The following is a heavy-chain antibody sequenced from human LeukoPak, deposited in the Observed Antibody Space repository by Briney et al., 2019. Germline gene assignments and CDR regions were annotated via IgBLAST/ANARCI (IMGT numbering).Heavy chain of an antibody. D-gene: IGHD2-2*01. CDR1: GYTFSSYG. CDR2: ITAYNGNT. CDR3: ARDLQSGAAMFDY. V-gene: IGHV1-18*01. J-gene: IGHJ4*02. Sequence: GASVKVSCKASGYTFSSYGISWVRQAPGEGLEWMGWITAYNGNTNYARKFQGRITMTTDTPRSTAYMELRSLRSDDTAVYYCARDLQSGAAMFDYWGQGTLVTVSS.